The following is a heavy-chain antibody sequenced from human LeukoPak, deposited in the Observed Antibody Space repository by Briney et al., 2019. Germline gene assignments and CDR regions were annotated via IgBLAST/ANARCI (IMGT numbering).Heavy chain of an antibody. CDR1: GGSISSSSYY. V-gene: IGHV4-39*01. D-gene: IGHD3-22*01. J-gene: IGHJ4*02. Sequence: SETLSLTCTVSGGSISSSSYYWGWIRQPPGKGLEWIGSIYYSGSTYYNPSLKSRVTISVDTSKNQFSLKLSSVTAADTAVYYCARIVVVINEYYFDYWGQGTLVTVSS. CDR3: ARIVVVINEYYFDY. CDR2: IYYSGST.